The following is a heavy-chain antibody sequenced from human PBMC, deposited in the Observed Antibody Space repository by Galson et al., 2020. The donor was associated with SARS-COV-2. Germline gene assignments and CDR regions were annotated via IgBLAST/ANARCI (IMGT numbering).Heavy chain of an antibody. J-gene: IGHJ4*02. D-gene: IGHD6-13*01. CDR2: IGTGDDT. CDR1: GFTFSTYA. V-gene: IGHV3-23*01. Sequence: GESLKISCATSGFTFSTYAMTWVRQAPGKGLDWVSSIGTGDDTYYADSVKGRFTISRDNSKNTLYLQMNSLRAEDTAVYYCAKNRPGTYIDYWGQGTLVTVSS. CDR3: AKNRPGTYIDY.